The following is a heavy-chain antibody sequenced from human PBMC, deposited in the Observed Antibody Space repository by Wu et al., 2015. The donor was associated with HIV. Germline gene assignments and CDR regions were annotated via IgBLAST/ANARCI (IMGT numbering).Heavy chain of an antibody. CDR1: GYTFTGYY. D-gene: IGHD1-1*01. J-gene: IGHJ6*02. CDR2: INPNSGGT. V-gene: IGHV1-2*02. CDR3: ARLRVQLERSIGSYYYYVWYS. Sequence: QVQLVQSGAEVKKPGSSVKVSCKASGYTFTGYYMHWVRQAPGQGLEWMGWINPNSGGTNYAQKFQGRVTMTRDTSISTAYMELSRLRSDDTAVYYCARLRVQLERSIGSYYYYVWYSGAKGTDGHR.